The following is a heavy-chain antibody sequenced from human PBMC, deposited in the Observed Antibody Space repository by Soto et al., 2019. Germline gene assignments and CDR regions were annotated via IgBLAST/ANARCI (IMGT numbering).Heavy chain of an antibody. Sequence: ASVKVSCKASGYTFTGYYMHWVRQAPGQGLEWMGWINPNSGNTNYAQKLQGRVTMTTDTSTSTAYMELRSLRSDDTAVYYCARDLVTGYSSITIFGVVTPYYYYYGMDVWGQGTTVTVSS. V-gene: IGHV1-18*04. CDR1: GYTFTGYY. CDR3: ARDLVTGYSSITIFGVVTPYYYYYGMDV. D-gene: IGHD3-3*01. J-gene: IGHJ6*02. CDR2: INPNSGNT.